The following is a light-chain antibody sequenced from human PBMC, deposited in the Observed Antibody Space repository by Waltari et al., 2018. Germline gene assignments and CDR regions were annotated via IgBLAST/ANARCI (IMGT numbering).Light chain of an antibody. V-gene: IGLV3-1*01. Sequence: SYELTQPPSVSVSPGQTASITCPGNKLGEKYACWYQQKPGQSPVLVISQDTKRPSGIPERFSGSNSGNTATLTISGTQPMDEADYYCQAWDNNIVIFGGGTKLTVL. J-gene: IGLJ2*01. CDR3: QAWDNNIVI. CDR2: QDT. CDR1: KLGEKY.